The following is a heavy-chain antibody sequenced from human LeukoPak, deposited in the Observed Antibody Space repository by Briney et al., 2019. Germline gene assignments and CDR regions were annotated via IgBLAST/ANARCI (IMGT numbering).Heavy chain of an antibody. J-gene: IGHJ5*02. CDR2: IYYSGST. V-gene: IGHV4-59*01. CDR1: GGSISSYY. CDR3: ARVVSSGWTPGWFDP. D-gene: IGHD6-19*01. Sequence: SETLSLTCTVSGGSISSYYWSWIRQPPGKGLEWLGYIYYSGSTNYNPSLKSRVTISVDTSKNQFSLKLSSVTAADTAVYYCARVVSSGWTPGWFDPWGQGTLVTVSS.